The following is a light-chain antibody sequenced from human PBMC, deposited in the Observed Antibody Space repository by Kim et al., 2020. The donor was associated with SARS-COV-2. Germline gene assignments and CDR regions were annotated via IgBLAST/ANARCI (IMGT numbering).Light chain of an antibody. CDR2: DAC. J-gene: IGKJ5*01. Sequence: ARLYVSAGKRATLSCRACQSVGTYLAWYQQKPGQAPRLLIYDACKRATGIPGRFRGSGSGTDFTLTVGALEPEDSAVYYCQQRGNFGQGTRLEIK. V-gene: IGKV3-11*01. CDR3: QQRGN. CDR1: QSVGTY.